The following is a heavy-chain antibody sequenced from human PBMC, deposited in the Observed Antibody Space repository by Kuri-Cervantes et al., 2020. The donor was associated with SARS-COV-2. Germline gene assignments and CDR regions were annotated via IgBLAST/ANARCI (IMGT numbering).Heavy chain of an antibody. CDR1: GGSISSSSYY. D-gene: IGHD4-17*01. Sequence: SETLSLTCTVSGGSISSSSYYWGWIRQPPGKGLEWIGSIYYSGGTYYNPSLKSRVTISVDTSKNQFSLKLSSVTAADTAVYYCATYGEAFDIWGQGTMVTVSS. CDR3: ATYGEAFDI. V-gene: IGHV4-39*07. J-gene: IGHJ3*02. CDR2: IYYSGGT.